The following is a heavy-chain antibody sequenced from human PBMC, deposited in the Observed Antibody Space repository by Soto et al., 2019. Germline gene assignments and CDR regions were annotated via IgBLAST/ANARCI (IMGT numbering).Heavy chain of an antibody. Sequence: EVLLVESGGGLVQPGGSLKLSCAASGFVFKDSSIHWVRQASGKGLEWVGRIRDRAFSYATAYAASMKGRFTISRDDSTNTAYLQMNSLNTEDTAIYYCTRLISAAQDYWGQGTLVTVSS. CDR1: GFVFKDSS. CDR3: TRLISAAQDY. CDR2: IRDRAFSYAT. V-gene: IGHV3-73*01. D-gene: IGHD3-10*01. J-gene: IGHJ4*02.